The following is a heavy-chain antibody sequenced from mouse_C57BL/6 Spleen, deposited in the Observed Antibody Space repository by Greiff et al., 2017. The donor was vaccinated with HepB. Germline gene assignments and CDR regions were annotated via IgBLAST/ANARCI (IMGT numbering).Heavy chain of an antibody. J-gene: IGHJ1*03. D-gene: IGHD2-3*01. CDR2: IRSKSSNYAT. V-gene: IGHV10-3*01. Sequence: EVKLLESGGGLVQPKGSLKLSCAASGFTFNTYAMHWVRQAPGKGLEWVARIRSKSSNYATYYADSVKDRFTISRDDSQSMLYLQMNNLKTEDTAMYYCVRGARGSRRDGYYEGWYFDVWGTGTTVTVSS. CDR3: VRGARGSRRDGYYEGWYFDV. CDR1: GFTFNTYA.